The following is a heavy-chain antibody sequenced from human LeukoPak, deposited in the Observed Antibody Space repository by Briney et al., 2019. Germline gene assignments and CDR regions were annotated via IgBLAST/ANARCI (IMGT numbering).Heavy chain of an antibody. V-gene: IGHV3-64*01. J-gene: IGHJ4*02. CDR1: GFTFSSYA. Sequence: PGGSLRLSCAASGFTFSSYAMHWVRQAPGKGLEYVSGISSDGGSPFHVNSVKGRFTISRDNSKDTLYLQMGSLRAEDMAVYYCAREYCSGGRGQYYFDYWSQGTLVTVSS. CDR3: AREYCSGGRGQYYFDY. CDR2: ISSDGGSP. D-gene: IGHD2-15*01.